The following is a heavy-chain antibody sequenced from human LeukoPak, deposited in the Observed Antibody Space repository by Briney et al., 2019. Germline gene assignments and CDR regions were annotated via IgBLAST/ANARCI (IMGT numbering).Heavy chain of an antibody. D-gene: IGHD3-10*01. CDR2: IYSGGST. CDR1: GFTFSSYA. J-gene: IGHJ3*02. V-gene: IGHV3-53*01. Sequence: PGGSLRLSCAASGFTFSSYAMIWVRQAPGKGLEWVSVIYSGGSTHYADSVKGRFTISRDNSKNTLYLQMNSLRAEDTAVYYCARMTGNAFDIWGQGTMVTVSS. CDR3: ARMTGNAFDI.